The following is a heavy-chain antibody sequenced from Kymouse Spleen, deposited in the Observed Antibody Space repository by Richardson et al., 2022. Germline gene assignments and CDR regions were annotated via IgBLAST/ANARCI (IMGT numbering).Heavy chain of an antibody. CDR3: ARVRYFDWLFFDY. V-gene: IGHV4-34*01. D-gene: IGHD3-9*01. CDR1: GGSFSGYY. J-gene: IGHJ4*02. Sequence: QVQLQQWGAGLLKPSETLSLTCAVYGGSFSGYYWSWIRQPPGKGLEWIGEINHSGSTNYNPSLKSRVTISVDTSKNQFSLKLSSVTAADTAVYYCARVRYFDWLFFDYWGQGTLVTVSS. CDR2: INHSGST.